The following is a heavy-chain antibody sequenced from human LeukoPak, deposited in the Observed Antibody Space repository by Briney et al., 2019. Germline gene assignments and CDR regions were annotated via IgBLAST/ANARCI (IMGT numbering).Heavy chain of an antibody. Sequence: ASVEVSCKASGYTFTGYYLHWVRQAPGQGLEWMGWINPNSGGSNYAQKFQGRVTVTRDTSISTAYMELSRLRSDDTAVYYCARGNWNYLPWFDPWGQGTLVTVSS. CDR3: ARGNWNYLPWFDP. CDR2: INPNSGGS. CDR1: GYTFTGYY. V-gene: IGHV1-2*02. J-gene: IGHJ5*02. D-gene: IGHD1-7*01.